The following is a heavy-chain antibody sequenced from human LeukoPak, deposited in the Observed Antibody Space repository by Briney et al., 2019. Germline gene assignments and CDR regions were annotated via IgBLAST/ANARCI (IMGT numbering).Heavy chain of an antibody. V-gene: IGHV3-21*01. CDR3: ARGGSGNWNAPFDY. CDR1: GFTFSSYG. CDR2: ISSSSSYM. J-gene: IGHJ4*02. D-gene: IGHD1-1*01. Sequence: GGTLRLSCAASGFTFSSYGMSWVRQAPGKGLEWVSSISSSSSYMYYADSVKGRFTISRDNAKNSLYLQMNSLRAEDTAVYYCARGGSGNWNAPFDYWGQGTLVTVSS.